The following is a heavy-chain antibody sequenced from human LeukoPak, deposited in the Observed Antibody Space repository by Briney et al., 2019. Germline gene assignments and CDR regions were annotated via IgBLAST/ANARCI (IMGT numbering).Heavy chain of an antibody. J-gene: IGHJ4*02. CDR1: GYTFTGYY. Sequence: ASVKVSCKASGYTFTGYYMHWVRQAPGQGREWMGWINPNSGGTNYARKFQGRVTMTRDTSISTAYMELSRLRSDDTAVYYCARGWGSGSYFDYWGQGTLVTVSS. D-gene: IGHD1-26*01. CDR2: INPNSGGT. V-gene: IGHV1-2*02. CDR3: ARGWGSGSYFDY.